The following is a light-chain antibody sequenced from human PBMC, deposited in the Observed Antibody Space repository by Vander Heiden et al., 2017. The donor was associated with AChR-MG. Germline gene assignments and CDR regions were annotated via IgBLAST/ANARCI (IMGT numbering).Light chain of an antibody. Sequence: DTQMTQSPSSVSASVGDRVTITCRASQGIRSWLAWYQQKPGKAPKLLISAASNLQSGVPSRFSGSGSGTDFTLTISSLQPEDFATYYCQQGDSFPWTFGQRTKVEVK. CDR2: AAS. CDR1: QGIRSW. V-gene: IGKV1-12*01. J-gene: IGKJ1*01. CDR3: QQGDSFPWT.